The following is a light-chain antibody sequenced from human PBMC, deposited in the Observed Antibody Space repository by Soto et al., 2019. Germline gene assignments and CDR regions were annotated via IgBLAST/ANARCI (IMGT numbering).Light chain of an antibody. CDR1: QSVSSN. CDR2: GAS. V-gene: IGKV3-15*01. CDR3: QQYNNWPPRAWT. J-gene: IGKJ1*01. Sequence: EIVMTQSPATLSVSPGERATLSCRASQSVSSNLAWYQQKPGQAPRLLIYGASTRATGIPARFSGSGSGTEFTLTISSLQSEDFAVYYCQQYNNWPPRAWTFGQGTKVYSK.